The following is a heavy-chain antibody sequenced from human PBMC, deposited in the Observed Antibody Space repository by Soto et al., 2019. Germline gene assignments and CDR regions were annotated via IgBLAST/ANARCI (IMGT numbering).Heavy chain of an antibody. CDR2: ISTLNGNT. V-gene: IGHV1-18*01. CDR3: ARRVQVWLTYYYGLDV. J-gene: IGHJ6*02. CDR1: GYDYVTYA. D-gene: IGHD5-18*01. Sequence: QAQLVQSGAEVKKPGASVNVSCKASGYDYVTYAITWVRQRPGQGLEWMGWISTLNGNTNYAQNFKGRVTITTDTATRIVHLQLRSLRSDDTAVYYCARRVQVWLTYYYGLDVWGQGTTVTVSS.